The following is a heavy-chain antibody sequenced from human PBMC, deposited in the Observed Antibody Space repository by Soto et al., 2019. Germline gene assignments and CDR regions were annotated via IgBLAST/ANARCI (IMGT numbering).Heavy chain of an antibody. CDR2: VYYTGST. V-gene: IGHV4-59*01. D-gene: IGHD3-22*01. J-gene: IGHJ5*02. CDR1: VDSISTFY. CDR3: ARGRTVRNYADDSSDYFYFFDP. Sequence: TLSLTCTVSVDSISTFYWGWMRQSPGKELEWIGYVYYTGSTNYNPSLKSRVTISVDRSKNQFSLKLTSANAADTAVYYCARGRTVRNYADDSSDYFYFFDPWGQGTLVTVSS.